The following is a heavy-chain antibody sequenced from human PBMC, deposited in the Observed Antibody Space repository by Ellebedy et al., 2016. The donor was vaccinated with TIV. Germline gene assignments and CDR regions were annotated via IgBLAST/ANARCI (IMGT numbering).Heavy chain of an antibody. CDR2: IYSGGST. J-gene: IGHJ4*02. V-gene: IGHV3-53*01. CDR3: ARARDGYNPAFDY. D-gene: IGHD5-24*01. CDR1: GFTVSSNY. Sequence: GESLKISCAASGFTVSSNYMSWVRQAPGKGLEWVSVIYSGGSTYYADSVKGRFTISRDNSKNTLYLQMNSLRAEDTAVYYCARARDGYNPAFDYWGQGTLVTVSS.